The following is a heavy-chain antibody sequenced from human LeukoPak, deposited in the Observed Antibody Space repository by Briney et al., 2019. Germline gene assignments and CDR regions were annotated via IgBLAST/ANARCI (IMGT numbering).Heavy chain of an antibody. CDR3: ARTISSGWVDY. Sequence: SETLSLTCTVSGGSISSYYWSWIRQPPGKGLEWIGYIYYSGSTNYNPSLKSRVTIPVDTSKNQFSLKLSSVTAADTAVYYCARTISSGWVDYWGQGTLVTVSS. J-gene: IGHJ4*02. V-gene: IGHV4-59*01. D-gene: IGHD6-19*01. CDR2: IYYSGST. CDR1: GGSISSYY.